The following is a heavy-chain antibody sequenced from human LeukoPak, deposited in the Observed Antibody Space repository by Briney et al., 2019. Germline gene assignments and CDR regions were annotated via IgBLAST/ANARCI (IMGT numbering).Heavy chain of an antibody. D-gene: IGHD1-14*01. CDR2: IYYSGST. CDR3: ARAPEYGLYYFDY. CDR1: GGSISSYY. J-gene: IGHJ4*02. V-gene: IGHV4-59*12. Sequence: SETLSLTCTVSGGSISSYYWSWIRQPPGKGLEWIGYIYYSGSTNYNPSLKSRVTISVDTSKNQFSLKLTSVTAADTAVYYCARAPEYGLYYFDYWGQGALVTVSS.